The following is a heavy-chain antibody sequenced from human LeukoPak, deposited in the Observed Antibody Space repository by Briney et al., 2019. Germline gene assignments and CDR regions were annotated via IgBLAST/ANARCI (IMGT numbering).Heavy chain of an antibody. CDR1: GFTFSSFG. V-gene: IGHV3-48*02. CDR2: ISSSSSTI. D-gene: IGHD5-24*01. J-gene: IGHJ4*02. CDR3: ARASFQRWLQLGGD. Sequence: GGSLRLSCAASGFTFSSFGMNWVRQAPGKGLEWVSYISSSSSTIYYADSVKGRFTISRDNAKNSLYLQMNSLRDEDTAVYYCARASFQRWLQLGGDWGQGTLVTVSS.